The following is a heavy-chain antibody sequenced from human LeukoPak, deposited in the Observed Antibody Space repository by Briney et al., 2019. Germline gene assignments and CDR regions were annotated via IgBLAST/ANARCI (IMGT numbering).Heavy chain of an antibody. CDR1: GFTFSSYS. Sequence: GGSLRLSCAASGFTFSSYSMNWVRQAPGKGLEWVSSISSSSSYIYYANSVKGRFTISRDNAKNSLYLQMNSLRAEDTAVYYCARGDGYYDSSGYFDYWGQGTLVTVSS. V-gene: IGHV3-21*01. CDR3: ARGDGYYDSSGYFDY. CDR2: ISSSSSYI. J-gene: IGHJ4*02. D-gene: IGHD3-22*01.